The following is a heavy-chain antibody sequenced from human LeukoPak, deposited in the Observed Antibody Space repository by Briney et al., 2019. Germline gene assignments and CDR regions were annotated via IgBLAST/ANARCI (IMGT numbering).Heavy chain of an antibody. CDR1: GVSFSDYY. V-gene: IGHV4-34*01. D-gene: IGHD4-17*01. CDR2: INHSGYT. Sequence: PSETLSLTCAVSGVSFSDYYWSWVRQTPGKGLEWIGEINHSGYTNDSPSLKSRVTLSIDTSRKKFSLNVRSVTVADTGIYYCTRMTTGHDYWGQGTLVTVSS. CDR3: TRMTTGHDY. J-gene: IGHJ4*02.